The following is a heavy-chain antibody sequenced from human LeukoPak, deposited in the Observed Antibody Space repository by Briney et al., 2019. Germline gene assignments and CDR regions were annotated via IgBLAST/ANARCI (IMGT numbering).Heavy chain of an antibody. Sequence: GASVKVSCKASGYTFTSYYMHWARQAPGQGLEWMGIINPSGGSTSYAQKFQGRVTMTRDTSTSTVYMELSSLRSEDTAVYYCASVGKSPPGITMTLRDYYGMDVWGQGTTVTVSS. CDR2: INPSGGST. CDR3: ASVGKSPPGITMTLRDYYGMDV. D-gene: IGHD3-22*01. V-gene: IGHV1-46*01. CDR1: GYTFTSYY. J-gene: IGHJ6*02.